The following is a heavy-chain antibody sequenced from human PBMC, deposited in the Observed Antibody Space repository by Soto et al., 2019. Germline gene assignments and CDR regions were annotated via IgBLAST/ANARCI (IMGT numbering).Heavy chain of an antibody. Sequence: EVQLVESGGGLVPPGGSLRLSCAASGVTVSSNYMSWVRQAPGKGLEWGSVIYSGGSTYYADSVKGRFTISRDNSKNTLYLQMNSLRAEDTAVYYCARHGYNYGGGYFDYWGQGTLVTVSS. CDR2: IYSGGST. CDR3: ARHGYNYGGGYFDY. V-gene: IGHV3-66*04. D-gene: IGHD5-18*01. CDR1: GVTVSSNY. J-gene: IGHJ4*02.